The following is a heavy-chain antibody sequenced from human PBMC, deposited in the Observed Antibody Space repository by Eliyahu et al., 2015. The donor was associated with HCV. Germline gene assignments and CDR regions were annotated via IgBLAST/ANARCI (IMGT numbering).Heavy chain of an antibody. CDR3: ARGAWDILATIWGMDV. D-gene: IGHD5-12*01. CDR1: EFTFXSYI. CDR2: ISSSSTYI. J-gene: IGHJ6*02. V-gene: IGHV3-21*01. Sequence: EVQLVESGGNLVKPGGSLRLSCAASEFTFXSYIMNWVRQAPGKGLEWVSSISSSSTYIYYADSMEGRFTISRDNAKNTLYLQMNSLRVEDTAVYYCARGAWDILATIWGMDVWGQGTTVIVSS.